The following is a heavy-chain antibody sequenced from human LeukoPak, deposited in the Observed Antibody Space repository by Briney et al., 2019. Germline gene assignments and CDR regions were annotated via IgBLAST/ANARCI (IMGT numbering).Heavy chain of an antibody. CDR2: ISDDGSNK. J-gene: IGHJ5*02. CDR1: GFTFSNYA. CDR3: AKGGSSGDPFDP. V-gene: IGHV3-30-3*01. Sequence: GGSLRLSCAASGFTFSNYAIHWVRQAPGKGLEWVAVISDDGSNKYYADSVKGRFTISRDNSKNTLYLQMNSLRAEDTAVYYCAKGGSSGDPFDPWGQGTLVTVSS. D-gene: IGHD6-19*01.